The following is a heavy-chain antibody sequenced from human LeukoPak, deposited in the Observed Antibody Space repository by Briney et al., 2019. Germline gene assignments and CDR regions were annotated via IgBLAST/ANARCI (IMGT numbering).Heavy chain of an antibody. CDR3: ARTPIVVVPAAPGHTYYMDV. CDR1: GGSFSCYY. D-gene: IGHD2-2*01. V-gene: IGHV4-34*01. J-gene: IGHJ6*03. Sequence: PETLSHSRAVYGGSFSCYYGSWIPQPPGKGLEWIGEINHSGSTNYNPSLKSRVTISVHTSKNQFSLKLSSVTAADTAVYYCARTPIVVVPAAPGHTYYMDVWSEGTTATVSS. CDR2: INHSGST.